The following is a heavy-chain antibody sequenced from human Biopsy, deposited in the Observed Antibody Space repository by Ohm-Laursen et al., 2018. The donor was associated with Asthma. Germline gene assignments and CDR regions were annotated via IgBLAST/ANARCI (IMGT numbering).Heavy chain of an antibody. Sequence: SLRLSCAASGFAVGRDYMFWVRQAPGKGLEWVSVIYSGGTSHTADSVRGRFTISRDYSKNTLYLQMHSLRAEDTAVYYCARGDSSNWSHYYFDYWGQGTLATVSS. J-gene: IGHJ4*02. CDR3: ARGDSSNWSHYYFDY. V-gene: IGHV3-53*01. CDR2: IYSGGTS. CDR1: GFAVGRDY. D-gene: IGHD3-22*01.